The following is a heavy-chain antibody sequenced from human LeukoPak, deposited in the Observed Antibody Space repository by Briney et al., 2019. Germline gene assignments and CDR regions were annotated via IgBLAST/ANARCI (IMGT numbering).Heavy chain of an antibody. V-gene: IGHV3-21*01. Sequence: GGSLRLSCAASGFTFSSYSMNWVRQAPGKGLEWVSFISSSSNYIYYADSVKGRFTISRDNAKNSLYLQMNSLRAEDTAVYYCARDLYYYDSSGYYYWGQGTLVTVSS. CDR1: GFTFSSYS. D-gene: IGHD3-22*01. J-gene: IGHJ4*02. CDR2: ISSSSNYI. CDR3: ARDLYYYDSSGYYY.